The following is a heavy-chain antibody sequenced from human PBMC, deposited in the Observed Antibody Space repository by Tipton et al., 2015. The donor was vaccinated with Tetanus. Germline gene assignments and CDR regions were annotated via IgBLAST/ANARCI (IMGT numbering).Heavy chain of an antibody. Sequence: SLRLSCVASGFDFGGFAMHWVRQAPGKGLEWVAVILNDGNNKFYADSVKGRFTVSRDNAKKILFLQMNSLRAEDTALYHCARGRTGTTSGMDVWGQGTPVTVSS. CDR2: ILNDGNNK. CDR1: GFDFGGFA. V-gene: IGHV3-30-3*01. D-gene: IGHD1-1*01. J-gene: IGHJ6*02. CDR3: ARGRTGTTSGMDV.